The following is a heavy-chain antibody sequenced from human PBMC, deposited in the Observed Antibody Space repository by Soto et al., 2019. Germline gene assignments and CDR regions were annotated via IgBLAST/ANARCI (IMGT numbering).Heavy chain of an antibody. J-gene: IGHJ4*02. V-gene: IGHV3-30*18. Sequence: QVQLVESGGGVVQPGRSLRLSCAASGFAFSSYGIHWVRQAPGKGLEWVAIISYDGSNTYYTDSVKGRFTISRDNSKNTLYLQMNSLRAEDTAVYYCAKEWVGTLMDWGQGTLVTVSS. D-gene: IGHD1-7*01. CDR3: AKEWVGTLMD. CDR1: GFAFSSYG. CDR2: ISYDGSNT.